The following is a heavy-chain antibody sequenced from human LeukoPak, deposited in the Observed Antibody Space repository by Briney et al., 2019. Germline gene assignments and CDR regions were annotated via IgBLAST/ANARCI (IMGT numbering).Heavy chain of an antibody. V-gene: IGHV2-5*01. J-gene: IGHJ4*02. CDR2: IYWNDDK. CDR1: GFSLSTRGVG. Sequence: SGPTLVKPSQTLTLTCTFSGFSLSTRGVGVGWIRQPPGKSLEWLALIYWNDDKRYSPSLKSRLTITKDTSKNQVVLTMTNMDPVDTATYYCAHRAWGEDYFDYWGQGTLVTVSS. CDR3: AHRAWGEDYFDY. D-gene: IGHD3-16*01.